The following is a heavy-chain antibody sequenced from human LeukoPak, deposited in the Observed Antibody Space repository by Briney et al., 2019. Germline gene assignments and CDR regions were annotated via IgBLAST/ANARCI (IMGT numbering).Heavy chain of an antibody. CDR2: IGTAGDT. Sequence: GGSLRLSCAASGFTSSSYDMHWVRQATGKGLEWVSAIGTAGDTYYPGSVKGRFTISRENAKNSLYLQMNSLRAGDTAVYYCARVYYYDSSGYYYFDYWGQGTLVTVSS. CDR1: GFTSSSYD. D-gene: IGHD3-22*01. J-gene: IGHJ4*02. V-gene: IGHV3-13*01. CDR3: ARVYYYDSSGYYYFDY.